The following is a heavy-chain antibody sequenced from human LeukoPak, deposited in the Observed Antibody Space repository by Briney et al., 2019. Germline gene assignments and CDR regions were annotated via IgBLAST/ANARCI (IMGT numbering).Heavy chain of an antibody. CDR1: GCTFSSYW. V-gene: IGHV3-7*05. J-gene: IGHJ4*02. CDR3: ARIGYSSSSFDF. Sequence: GGSLRLSCAASGCTFSSYWMSWVRQAPGKGLESVANIKQDGSVEYYVVSVKGRFTISRDNAKESLYLQMNSLRAEDTAVYYCARIGYSSSSFDFWGQGTLVTVSS. D-gene: IGHD6-6*01. CDR2: IKQDGSVE.